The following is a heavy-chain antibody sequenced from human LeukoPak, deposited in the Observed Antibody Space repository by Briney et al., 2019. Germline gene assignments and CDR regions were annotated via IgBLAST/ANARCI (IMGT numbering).Heavy chain of an antibody. V-gene: IGHV4-38-2*02. D-gene: IGHD1-7*01. CDR2: IFHSGNS. J-gene: IGHJ3*01. CDR3: ARVGYNWNLWFDF. CDR1: GGSLSSYY. Sequence: SETLSLTCTVSGGSLSSYYWSWIRQPPGKGLQWIGSIFHSGNSYYNPSLKSRVTISVDTSKNQFSLKVNSVTAADTAVYYCARVGYNWNLWFDFWGQGTTVTVSS.